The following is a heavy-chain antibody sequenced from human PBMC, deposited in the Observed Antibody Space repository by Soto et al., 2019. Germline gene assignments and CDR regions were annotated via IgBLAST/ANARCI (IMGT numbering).Heavy chain of an antibody. CDR2: IYYSGST. V-gene: IGHV4-39*01. CDR1: GGSISSSSYY. D-gene: IGHD1-7*01. CDR3: ARLRYNWNSYYFDY. Sequence: QLQLQESGPGLVKPSETLSLTCTVSGGSISSSSYYWGWIRQPPGKGLEWIGSIYYSGSTYYNPSLKSRVTISVDTSKNQFSLKLSSVTAADTAVYYCARLRYNWNSYYFDYWGQGTLVTVSS. J-gene: IGHJ4*02.